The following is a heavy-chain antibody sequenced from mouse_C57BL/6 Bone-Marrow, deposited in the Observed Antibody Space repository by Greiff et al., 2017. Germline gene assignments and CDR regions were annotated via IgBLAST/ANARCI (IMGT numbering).Heavy chain of an antibody. CDR1: GYTFTDYY. V-gene: IGHV1-19*01. D-gene: IGHD2-1*01. Sequence: EVQLQQSGPVLVKPGASVKMSCKASGYTFTDYYMNWVKQSHGKSLEWIGVINPYNGGTSYNQKFKGKATLTVDKSSSTAYMELNSLASEDSAVYYCARLRGNYWYFDVWGTGTTVTVSS. CDR3: ARLRGNYWYFDV. CDR2: INPYNGGT. J-gene: IGHJ1*03.